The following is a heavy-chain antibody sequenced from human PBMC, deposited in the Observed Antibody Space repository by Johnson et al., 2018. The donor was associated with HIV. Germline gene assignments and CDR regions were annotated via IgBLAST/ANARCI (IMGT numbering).Heavy chain of an antibody. D-gene: IGHD6-13*01. Sequence: HVQLVESGGGLVKPGGSLRLSCAASGFTFSDYYMSWIRQAPGKGLEWVSYISSSGSTIYYADSMKGRFTISRDNAKNSLYLQMNSLRAEDTAVYYCARFRSSNWFDAFDIWGQGTMVTVSS. V-gene: IGHV3-11*01. CDR2: ISSSGSTI. CDR3: ARFRSSNWFDAFDI. J-gene: IGHJ3*02. CDR1: GFTFSDYY.